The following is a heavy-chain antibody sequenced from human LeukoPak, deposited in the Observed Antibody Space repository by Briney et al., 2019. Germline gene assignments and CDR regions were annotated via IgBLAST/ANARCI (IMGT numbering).Heavy chain of an antibody. Sequence: SVKVSCKASGFTFTSSAMQWVRQARGQRLEWIGWIVVGSGNTDYAQKFQERVTITRDMSTSTAYMELSSLRSEDTAVYYCAAGTPNIVAHDAFDIWGQGTMVTVSS. V-gene: IGHV1-58*02. J-gene: IGHJ3*02. CDR2: IVVGSGNT. CDR3: AAGTPNIVAHDAFDI. CDR1: GFTFTSSA. D-gene: IGHD5-12*01.